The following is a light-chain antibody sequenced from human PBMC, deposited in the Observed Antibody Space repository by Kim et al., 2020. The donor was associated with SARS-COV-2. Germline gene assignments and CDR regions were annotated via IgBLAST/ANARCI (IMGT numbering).Light chain of an antibody. Sequence: EIVLTQSPATLSVSPGERATLSCRASQTVYSYLRWYQQKAGQAPSLLIYDASNRASSIPARLSGSGSCTDFTLTISSLEHEDFAVYYCQQRSNWSLTFGEGTKLEI. V-gene: IGKV3-11*01. J-gene: IGKJ4*01. CDR3: QQRSNWSLT. CDR1: QTVYSY. CDR2: DAS.